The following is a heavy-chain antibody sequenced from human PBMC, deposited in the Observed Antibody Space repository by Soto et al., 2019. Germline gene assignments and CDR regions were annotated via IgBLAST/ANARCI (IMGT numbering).Heavy chain of an antibody. J-gene: IGHJ4*02. CDR2: ISAYNGNT. Sequence: AAVKVSCKASGYTFTSYGISWVRQAPGQGLEWMGWISAYNGNTNYAQKLQGRVTMTTDTSTSTAYMGLRSLRSDDTAVYYCARRYDFWSGYPYFDYWGRGTLVTVSS. D-gene: IGHD3-3*01. CDR3: ARRYDFWSGYPYFDY. CDR1: GYTFTSYG. V-gene: IGHV1-18*04.